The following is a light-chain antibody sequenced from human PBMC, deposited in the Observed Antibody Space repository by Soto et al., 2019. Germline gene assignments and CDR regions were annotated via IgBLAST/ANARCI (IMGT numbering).Light chain of an antibody. Sequence: QSVLTQPPSAAGSPGQSVTISCSGTSSDVGGYNSVSWYQQHPGNAPKLTIYEVSKRPSGVPDRFSGSRSGNTASLTVSGLQAEDEADYYCSSFAGNDNFVFGTGTKVTVL. CDR3: SSFAGNDNFV. V-gene: IGLV2-8*01. J-gene: IGLJ1*01. CDR1: SSDVGGYNS. CDR2: EVS.